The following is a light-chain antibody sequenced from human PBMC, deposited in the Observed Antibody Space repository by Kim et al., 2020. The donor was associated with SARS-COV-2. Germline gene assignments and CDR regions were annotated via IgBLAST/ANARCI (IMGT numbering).Light chain of an antibody. CDR2: AAS. Sequence: IQLTQSPSSLSALVGDRVTITCRASQGIGNYLVWYQQKPGKAPKPLIYAASTLQGGVPSRFSGSGSGTDFTLTISSLQPEDFATYHCQQVNIYPFTFGPGTKVDIK. J-gene: IGKJ3*01. CDR1: QGIGNY. CDR3: QQVNIYPFT. V-gene: IGKV1-9*01.